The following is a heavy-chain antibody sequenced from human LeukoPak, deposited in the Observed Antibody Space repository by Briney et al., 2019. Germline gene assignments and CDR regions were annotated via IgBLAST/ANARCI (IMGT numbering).Heavy chain of an antibody. CDR1: GGSISSYY. CDR2: IYYSGST. J-gene: IGHJ4*02. V-gene: IGHV4-59*01. D-gene: IGHD5-24*01. CDR3: ARAGRDGYNYFDY. Sequence: SETLSRTCTVSGGSISSYYWSWIRQPPGKGLEWIGYIYYSGSTNYNPSLQSRVTISVDTSKTQFSLKLRSVTAADTAVYYCARAGRDGYNYFDYWGQGTLVTVSS.